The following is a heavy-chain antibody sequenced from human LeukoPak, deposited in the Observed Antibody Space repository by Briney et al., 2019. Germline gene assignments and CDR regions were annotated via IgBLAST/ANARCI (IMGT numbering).Heavy chain of an antibody. J-gene: IGHJ5*02. CDR2: IYYSGST. V-gene: IGHV4-59*08. Sequence: PSETLSLTCTVSGGSISSYYWSWIRQPPGKGLEWIGYIYYSGSTNYNPSLKSRVTISVDTSKNQFSLKLSSVTAADTAVYYCARSVEVTTIIWFAPWGQGTLVTVSS. CDR1: GGSISSYY. D-gene: IGHD5-24*01. CDR3: ARSVEVTTIIWFAP.